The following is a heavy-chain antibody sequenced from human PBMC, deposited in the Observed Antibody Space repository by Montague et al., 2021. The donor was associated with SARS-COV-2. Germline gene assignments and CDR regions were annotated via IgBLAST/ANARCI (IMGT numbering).Heavy chain of an antibody. V-gene: IGHV4-59*01. CDR3: AREGLHNWFDP. CDR2: IYYSGST. Sequence: SETLSLTCTVSNGSINSYYWSWVRQLPGKRLEWIGYIYYSGSTNYNPSLESRVTMSVDTSKNQFSLKLKSVTAADTAVYFCAREGLHNWFDPWGQGTLVIVSS. CDR1: NGSINSYY. J-gene: IGHJ5*02.